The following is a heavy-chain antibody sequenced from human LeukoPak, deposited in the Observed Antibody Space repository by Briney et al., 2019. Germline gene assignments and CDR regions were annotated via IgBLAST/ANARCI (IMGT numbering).Heavy chain of an antibody. Sequence: PSETLSLTCTVSGGSINSYYWSWIRQSPGKGLEWIGYIYYSGTTDYNSSLKSRVTISVDTSKNQFSLKLSSVTAADTAVYYCARLRSLGAKMGSFDYWGQGTLVTVSS. J-gene: IGHJ4*02. CDR2: IYYSGTT. CDR1: GGSINSYY. D-gene: IGHD1-26*01. CDR3: ARLRSLGAKMGSFDY. V-gene: IGHV4-59*08.